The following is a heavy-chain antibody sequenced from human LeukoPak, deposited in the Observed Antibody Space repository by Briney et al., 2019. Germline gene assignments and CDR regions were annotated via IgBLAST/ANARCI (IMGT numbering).Heavy chain of an antibody. J-gene: IGHJ4*02. V-gene: IGHV3-23*01. CDR2: INSAGDTT. CDR3: AKIGSVVVPAAVGGHY. CDR1: GFTFNSCA. D-gene: IGHD2-15*01. Sequence: GSLRLSCAASGFTFNSCAMSWVRQAPGKGLEWVSTINSAGDTTYYADSVKGRFTISRDNSKNTLFLQMSGLRVEDTAIYYCAKIGSVVVPAAVGGHYWGQGTLVTVSS.